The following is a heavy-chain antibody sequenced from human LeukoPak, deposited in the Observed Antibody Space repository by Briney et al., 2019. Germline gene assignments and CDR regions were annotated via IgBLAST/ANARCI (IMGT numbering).Heavy chain of an antibody. V-gene: IGHV3-49*03. CDR2: IKSKSYGGTT. CDR1: GFTFGDYA. CDR3: TREVSGLFDY. J-gene: IGHJ4*02. Sequence: PGGSLRLSCTASGFTFGDYAMSWFRQAPGKGLEWIGFIKSKSYGGTTNYAASVKGRFTCSRDDSKSIAYLQMNSLKTEDTAVYYCTREVSGLFDYWGQGTLVTVSS. D-gene: IGHD3/OR15-3a*01.